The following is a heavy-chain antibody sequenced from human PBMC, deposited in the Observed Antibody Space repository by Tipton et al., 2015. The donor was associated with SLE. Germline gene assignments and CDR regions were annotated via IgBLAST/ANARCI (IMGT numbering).Heavy chain of an antibody. CDR2: IYYSGRT. CDR1: GGSIGSRSHY. Sequence: TLSLTCTVSGGSIGSRSHYWGWILQVPGEGLEWIGRIYYSGRTYYNPSLKSRVTVSVDTSKNQFSLNLKSVTAADTAVYYCARQGAAVTMSGWFDPWGQGTLVTVSS. CDR3: ARQGAAVTMSGWFDP. V-gene: IGHV4-39*01. J-gene: IGHJ5*02. D-gene: IGHD4-17*01.